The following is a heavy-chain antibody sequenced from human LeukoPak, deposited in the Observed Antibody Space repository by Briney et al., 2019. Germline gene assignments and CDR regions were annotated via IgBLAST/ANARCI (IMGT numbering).Heavy chain of an antibody. J-gene: IGHJ4*02. V-gene: IGHV3-30*02. CDR2: IRYDGSNK. CDR3: ARVGGGNYYYFDS. D-gene: IGHD5-24*01. CDR1: GFTFSSYG. Sequence: GGSLRLSCAASGFTFSSYGMHWVRQAPGKGLEWVAFIRYDGSNKYYADSVKGRFTISRDNSKNTLYLQMNSLRAEDTAVYYCARVGGGNYYYFDSWGQGTLVSVSS.